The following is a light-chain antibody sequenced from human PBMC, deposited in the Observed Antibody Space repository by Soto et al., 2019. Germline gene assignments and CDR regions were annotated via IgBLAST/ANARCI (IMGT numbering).Light chain of an antibody. CDR1: QSVNNDY. V-gene: IGKV3-20*01. Sequence: EIVLTQSPGTLSLSPGERATLSCRTSQSVNNDYLAWYQQKPGQTPRLLIYGASSRATGIPDRFSGGGSGTDFTLTISRLEPEDFAVYYCQHYGSSPHMYPFGQGTSLEIK. CDR2: GAS. J-gene: IGKJ2*01. CDR3: QHYGSSPHMYP.